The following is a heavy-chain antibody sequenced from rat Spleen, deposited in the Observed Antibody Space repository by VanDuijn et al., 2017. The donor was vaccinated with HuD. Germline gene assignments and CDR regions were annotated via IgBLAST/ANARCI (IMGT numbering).Heavy chain of an antibody. CDR2: ISYDGSST. Sequence: EVQLVESGGGLVQPGRSLKLSCAASGFTFSNYGMAWVCQAPTKGLEWVATISYDGSSTYYRDSVKGRFTISRDNAKSTLYLQMDSLRSEDTATYYCARHSLSTEGIVRYVMDAWGQGASVTVSS. CDR1: GFTFSNYG. J-gene: IGHJ4*01. CDR3: ARHSLSTEGIVRYVMDA. D-gene: IGHD1-11*01. V-gene: IGHV5-29*01.